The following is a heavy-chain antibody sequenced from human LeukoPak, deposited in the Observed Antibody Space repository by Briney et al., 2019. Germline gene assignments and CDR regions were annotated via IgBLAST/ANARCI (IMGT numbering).Heavy chain of an antibody. CDR2: ISSSTSTI. Sequence: GGSLRLSCAASGFTFSSYSMNWVRQAPGKGLEWVSYISSSTSTIYYADSVKGRFTISRDNAKNSLYLQMNSLRAEDTAVYYCASLYDFWSGPPANYYYYYMDVWGKGTTVTVSS. J-gene: IGHJ6*03. V-gene: IGHV3-48*04. D-gene: IGHD3-3*01. CDR3: ASLYDFWSGPPANYYYYYMDV. CDR1: GFTFSSYS.